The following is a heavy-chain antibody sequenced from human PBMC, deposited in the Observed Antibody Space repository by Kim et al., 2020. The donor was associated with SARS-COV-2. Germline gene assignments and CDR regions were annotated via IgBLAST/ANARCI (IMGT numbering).Heavy chain of an antibody. J-gene: IGHJ4*02. V-gene: IGHV4-59*09. D-gene: IGHD2-21*02. Sequence: RYTPPLPSRVSISIDMSKNQFALKGASVTAADTAIYYCARGGGTAEVLVDHWGQGALVTVSA. CDR3: ARGGGTAEVLVDH.